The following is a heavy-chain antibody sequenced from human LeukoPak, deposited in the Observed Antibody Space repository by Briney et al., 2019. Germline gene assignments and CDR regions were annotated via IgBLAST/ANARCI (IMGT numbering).Heavy chain of an antibody. CDR3: AKDPNWNGQFDY. J-gene: IGHJ4*02. V-gene: IGHV3-23*01. CDR1: GFTFSSYA. D-gene: IGHD1-1*01. CDR2: ISGSGGST. Sequence: GGSLRLSCAASGFTFSSYAITWVRQAPGKGLEWVSAISGSGGSTYYADSVKGRFTISRDNSKNTLYLQMNSLRAEDTAVYYCAKDPNWNGQFDYCGQGTLVTVSS.